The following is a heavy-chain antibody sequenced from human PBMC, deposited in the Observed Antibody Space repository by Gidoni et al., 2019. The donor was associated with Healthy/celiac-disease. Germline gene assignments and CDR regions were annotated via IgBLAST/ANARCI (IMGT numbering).Heavy chain of an antibody. CDR1: GFTFSSYS. CDR2: ISSSSSTI. V-gene: IGHV3-48*02. CDR3: AREPYEYSSSNENFDY. D-gene: IGHD6-6*01. J-gene: IGHJ4*02. Sequence: EVQLVESGGGLVQPGGSLRLSCAASGFTFSSYSMNWVRQAPGKGLEWVSYISSSSSTIYYADSVKGRFTISRDNAKNSLYLQMNSLRDEDTAVYYCAREPYEYSSSNENFDYWGQGTLVTVSS.